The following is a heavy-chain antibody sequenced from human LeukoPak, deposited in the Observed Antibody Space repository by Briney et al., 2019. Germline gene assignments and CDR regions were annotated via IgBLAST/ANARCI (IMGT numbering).Heavy chain of an antibody. CDR1: GYTLTELS. D-gene: IGHD3-22*01. J-gene: IGHJ1*01. Sequence: ASVTVSCKVSGYTLTELSMHWVRQAPGKGLEWMGGFDPEDGETIYAQKFQGRVTMTEDTSTDTAYMELSSLRSEDTAVYYCATDRDSSGYYYSLGDFQHWGQGTLVTVSS. CDR2: FDPEDGET. V-gene: IGHV1-24*01. CDR3: ATDRDSSGYYYSLGDFQH.